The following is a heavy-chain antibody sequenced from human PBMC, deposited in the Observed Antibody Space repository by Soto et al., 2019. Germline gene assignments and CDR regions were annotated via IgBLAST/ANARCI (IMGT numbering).Heavy chain of an antibody. D-gene: IGHD4-17*01. CDR2: IKQDGSEK. Sequence: PGGSLRLSCGVSGFSFNTYWMSWVRQAPGKGLEWVANIKQDGSEKSYVNSVKGRFTISRDNAKNSLYLQMNSLRAEDTAVYCGARVNYGDYYYYSMDVWGKGTTVT. CDR1: GFSFNTYW. CDR3: ARVNYGDYYYYSMDV. J-gene: IGHJ6*03. V-gene: IGHV3-7*01.